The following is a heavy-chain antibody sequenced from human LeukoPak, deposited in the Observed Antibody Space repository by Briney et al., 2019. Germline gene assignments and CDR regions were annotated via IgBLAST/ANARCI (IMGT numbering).Heavy chain of an antibody. D-gene: IGHD3-10*02. CDR1: GFTFSDYN. Sequence: GGSLRLSCAASGFTFSDYNMKWVRQAPGKGLEWVSSISSSSSYIYYADSLKGRFTISRDNAKNSLYLQMNSLRAEDTAVYYCAELGITMIGGVWGKGTTVTTSS. J-gene: IGHJ6*04. CDR3: AELGITMIGGV. CDR2: ISSSSSYI. V-gene: IGHV3-21*01.